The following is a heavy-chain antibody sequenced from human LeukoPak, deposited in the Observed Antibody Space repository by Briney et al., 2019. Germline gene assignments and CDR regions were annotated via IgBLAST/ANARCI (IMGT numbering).Heavy chain of an antibody. D-gene: IGHD2-15*01. CDR2: IYSGGST. V-gene: IGHV3-53*01. J-gene: IGHJ4*02. CDR1: GFTVSSNY. CDR3: AGLVVVADRDY. Sequence: GGSLGLSCAASGFTVSSNYMSWVRQAPGKGLEWVSVIYSGGSTYYADSVKGRFTISRDNSKNTLYLQMNSLRAEDTAVYYCAGLVVVADRDYWGQGTLVTVSS.